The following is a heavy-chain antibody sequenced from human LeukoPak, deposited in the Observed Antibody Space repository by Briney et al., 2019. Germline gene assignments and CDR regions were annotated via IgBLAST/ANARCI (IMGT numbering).Heavy chain of an antibody. CDR2: ISYDGSNK. V-gene: IGHV3-30*01. Sequence: GGSLRLSCAASGFTFSSYAMHWVRQAPGKGLERVAVISYDGSNKYYADSVKGRFTISRDNSKNTLYLQMNSLRAEDTAVYYCARDFGDIVLMVYEAFDIWGQGTMVTVSS. J-gene: IGHJ3*02. CDR1: GFTFSSYA. CDR3: ARDFGDIVLMVYEAFDI. D-gene: IGHD2-8*01.